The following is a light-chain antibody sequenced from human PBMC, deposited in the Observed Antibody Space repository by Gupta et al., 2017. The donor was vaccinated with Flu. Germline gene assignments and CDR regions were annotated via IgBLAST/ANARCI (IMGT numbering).Light chain of an antibody. CDR2: QDD. CDR3: QAWDRSTLHSV. Sequence: KAGPSPVLVMYQDDKRPSRIPERFSGSNPGNTATLTISGTQAMDEADYYCQAWDRSTLHSVLGTGTKVTVL. V-gene: IGLV3-1*01. J-gene: IGLJ1*01.